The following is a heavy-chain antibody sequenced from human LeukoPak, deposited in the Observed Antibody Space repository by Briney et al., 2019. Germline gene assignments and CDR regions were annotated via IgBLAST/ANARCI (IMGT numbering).Heavy chain of an antibody. D-gene: IGHD3-10*01. CDR1: GYTFTGYY. CDR3: ARDGGYNELPY. J-gene: IGHJ4*02. Sequence: ASVKVSCKASGYTFTGYYMHWVRQAPGQGLEWMGWINPNSGGTSYAQKFQGRVTMTRDTSISTAYMELSRLRSDDTAVYYCARDGGYNELPYWGQGTLVTVSS. CDR2: INPNSGGT. V-gene: IGHV1-2*02.